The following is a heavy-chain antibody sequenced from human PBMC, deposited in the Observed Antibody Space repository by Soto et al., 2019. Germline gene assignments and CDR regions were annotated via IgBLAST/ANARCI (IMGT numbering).Heavy chain of an antibody. D-gene: IGHD3-10*01. V-gene: IGHV3-74*01. CDR3: ARGAMGSYYNDY. Sequence: EVQLVESGGGSVQPGGSLRLSCAASGFTFSSYWMHWVRQAPGKGLVWVSRIKFDGGSTNYADSVKGRFTISRDNAKDTVFLQMNGLRAGDTAVYYCARGAMGSYYNDYWGQGTLVTVSS. CDR1: GFTFSSYW. CDR2: IKFDGGST. J-gene: IGHJ4*02.